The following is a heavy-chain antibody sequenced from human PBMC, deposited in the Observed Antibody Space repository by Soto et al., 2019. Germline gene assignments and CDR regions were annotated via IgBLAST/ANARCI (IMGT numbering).Heavy chain of an antibody. J-gene: IGHJ4*02. CDR3: ARDLLVDYPTKTRRGSDY. CDR2: IFYSGTT. Sequence: PSETLSLTCTVSGASMGNSYWSWIRQPPGKGLEWFGYIFYSGTTNYNPSLKSRVTISLDTSKNQFSLKLSSVTAADTAVYYCARDLLVDYPTKTRRGSDYWGQGTLVTVSS. CDR1: GASMGNSY. D-gene: IGHD4-17*01. V-gene: IGHV4-59*12.